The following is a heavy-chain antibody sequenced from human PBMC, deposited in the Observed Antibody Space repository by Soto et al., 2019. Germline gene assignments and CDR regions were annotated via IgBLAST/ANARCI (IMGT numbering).Heavy chain of an antibody. V-gene: IGHV1-8*01. J-gene: IGHJ6*02. CDR3: ARVNYYGSGSYPDFFYFSALDV. Sequence: ASVKVSCKTSGYTFSTYDINWVRQAPGQGLEWMGWMNPNSGDTGYAQKFLGRLTMTRDSSIRTVYMELSSLSSEDTAVYYCARVNYYGSGSYPDFFYFSALDVWGQGTTVTVSS. CDR2: MNPNSGDT. D-gene: IGHD3-10*01. CDR1: GYTFSTYD.